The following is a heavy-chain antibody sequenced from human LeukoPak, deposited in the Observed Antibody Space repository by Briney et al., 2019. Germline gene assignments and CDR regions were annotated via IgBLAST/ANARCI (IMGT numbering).Heavy chain of an antibody. J-gene: IGHJ3*02. Sequence: SETLSLTCTVSGGSISSGSYYWSWIRQPAGKGLEWIGRIYTSGSTNYNPPLKSRVTISVDTSKNQFSRKLSSVTAADTAVYYCARWRVGYCSGGSCYSFASVAFDIWGQGTMVTVSS. D-gene: IGHD2-15*01. CDR1: GGSISSGSYY. CDR3: ARWRVGYCSGGSCYSFASVAFDI. V-gene: IGHV4-61*02. CDR2: IYTSGST.